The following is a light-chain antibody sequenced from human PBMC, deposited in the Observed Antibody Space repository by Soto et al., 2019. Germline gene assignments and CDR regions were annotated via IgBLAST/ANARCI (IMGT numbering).Light chain of an antibody. CDR2: GAS. Sequence: EIVLTQSPGTLSLSPGERATLSCRASQSISSNYFAWYQQKPGQAPRLLIFGASTRATGIPDRFSGSGSGTAFTLTISRLEPADFAVYYCQQYGSSPLYSFGQGTKVEIK. J-gene: IGKJ2*03. CDR3: QQYGSSPLYS. CDR1: QSISSNY. V-gene: IGKV3-20*01.